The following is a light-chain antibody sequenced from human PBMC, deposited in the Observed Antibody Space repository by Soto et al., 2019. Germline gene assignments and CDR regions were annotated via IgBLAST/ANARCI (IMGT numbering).Light chain of an antibody. V-gene: IGLV2-11*01. CDR2: DVN. J-gene: IGLJ3*02. Sequence: QSALTQPRSVSGSPGQSVTISCTGTSSDVGVFNYVSWYQHHPGKAPKLMLYDVNKRPSGVPDRFSGSKSGNTASLTISGRLTEDEADYYCCSYAGSYTWVFGGGTKLTVL. CDR1: SSDVGVFNY. CDR3: CSYAGSYTWV.